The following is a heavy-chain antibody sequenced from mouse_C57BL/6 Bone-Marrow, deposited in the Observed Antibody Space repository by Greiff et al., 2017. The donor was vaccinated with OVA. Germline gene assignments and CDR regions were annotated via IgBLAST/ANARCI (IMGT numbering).Heavy chain of an antibody. CDR1: GFTFSSYP. J-gene: IGHJ2*01. V-gene: IGHV5-9*04. Sequence: EVKLMESGGGLVKPGGSLKLSCAASGFTFSSYPMSWVRQTPEKRLEWVATISGGGGNTYYPDSVKGRFTISRDNAKNTLYLQMSSLRSEDAAVYYCATTVVATRYYFDYWGQGTTLTVAS. D-gene: IGHD1-1*01. CDR2: ISGGGGNT. CDR3: ATTVVATRYYFDY.